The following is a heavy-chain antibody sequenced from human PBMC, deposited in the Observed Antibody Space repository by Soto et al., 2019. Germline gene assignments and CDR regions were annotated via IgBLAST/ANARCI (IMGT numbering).Heavy chain of an antibody. CDR1: GYTFTSYD. CDR3: AREVAGYVGN. D-gene: IGHD6-19*01. Sequence: QVQLVQSGAEVKKPGASVKVSCKASGYTFTSYDINWVRQATGQGLEWMGWMNPNSGNTGYAQKCQARVTMTRNTSISTAYTELSSLRSDDTAGYYCAREVAGYVGNWGQGTLVTVSS. V-gene: IGHV1-8*01. CDR2: MNPNSGNT. J-gene: IGHJ4*02.